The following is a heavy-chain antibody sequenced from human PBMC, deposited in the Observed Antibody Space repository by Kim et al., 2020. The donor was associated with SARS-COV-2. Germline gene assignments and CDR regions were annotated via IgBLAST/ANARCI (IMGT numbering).Heavy chain of an antibody. CDR1: GYTFTSYA. CDR2: INAGNGNT. Sequence: ASVKVSCKASGYTFTSYAMHWVRQAPGQRLEWMGWINAGNGNTKYSQKFQGRVTITRDTSASTAYMELSSLRSEDTAVYYCARRAVTTDYYYGMDVWGQGTTVTVSS. J-gene: IGHJ6*02. CDR3: ARRAVTTDYYYGMDV. D-gene: IGHD4-17*01. V-gene: IGHV1-3*01.